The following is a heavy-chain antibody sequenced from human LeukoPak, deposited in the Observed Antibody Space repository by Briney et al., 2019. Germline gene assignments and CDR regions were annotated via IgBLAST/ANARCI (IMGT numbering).Heavy chain of an antibody. Sequence: SETLSLTCTVSGGSISSYYWSWIRQPPGKGLEWIGYIYYSGSTNYNPSLKSRVTISVDTSKNQFSLKLSSVTAADTAVYYCARTYYSGYDPYYFDYWGQGTLVTVSS. CDR1: GGSISSYY. D-gene: IGHD5-12*01. V-gene: IGHV4-59*01. CDR3: ARTYYSGYDPYYFDY. CDR2: IYYSGST. J-gene: IGHJ4*02.